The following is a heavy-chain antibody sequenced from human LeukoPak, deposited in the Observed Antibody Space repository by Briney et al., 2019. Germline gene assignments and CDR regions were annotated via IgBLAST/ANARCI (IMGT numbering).Heavy chain of an antibody. CDR3: ALATTVVTLFDY. D-gene: IGHD4-23*01. CDR2: IIPIFGTA. J-gene: IGHJ4*02. CDR1: GGTFSSYA. Sequence: GSSVKVSCKASGGTFSSYAISWVRQAPGQGLEWMGGIIPIFGTANYAQKSQGRVTITTDESTSTAYMELSSLRSEDTAVYYCALATTVVTLFDYWGQGTLVTVSS. V-gene: IGHV1-69*05.